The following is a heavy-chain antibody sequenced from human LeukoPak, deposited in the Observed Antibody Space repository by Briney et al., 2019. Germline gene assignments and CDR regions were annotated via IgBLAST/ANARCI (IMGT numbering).Heavy chain of an antibody. Sequence: ASVKVSCKVSGYTVTEVSIHWVRQAPGKGLEWMGGFDPEHGETVYAQKFQGRVTITADKSTSTAYMELSSLRSEDTAVYYCASTGPYLEWLRNWFDPWGQGTLVTVSS. V-gene: IGHV1-24*01. J-gene: IGHJ5*02. CDR2: FDPEHGET. CDR1: GYTVTEVS. CDR3: ASTGPYLEWLRNWFDP. D-gene: IGHD3-3*01.